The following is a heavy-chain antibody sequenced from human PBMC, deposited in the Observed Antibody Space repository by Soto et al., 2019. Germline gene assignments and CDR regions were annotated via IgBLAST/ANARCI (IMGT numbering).Heavy chain of an antibody. D-gene: IGHD3-16*01. CDR1: GFTFSSYA. J-gene: IGHJ4*02. Sequence: EVQLLESGGGLVQPGGSLRLSCAASGFTFSSYAMSWVRQAPGKGLAWVSGISVSGGSTYYGDSVKGRFTIPRDNSKNTLYLQMNSLRAEDTAVYYCASNTRYDPPDYWGQGTLVTVSS. CDR2: ISVSGGST. V-gene: IGHV3-23*01. CDR3: ASNTRYDPPDY.